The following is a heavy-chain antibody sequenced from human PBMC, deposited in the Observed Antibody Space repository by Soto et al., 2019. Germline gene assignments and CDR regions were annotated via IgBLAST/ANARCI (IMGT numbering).Heavy chain of an antibody. CDR3: ARRCSDNNCYSFYIFDF. CDR2: INHSGST. J-gene: IGHJ4*02. V-gene: IGHV4-34*01. Sequence: SETLSLTCAVYGGSFSGDYWNWIRQPPGKGLEWIGEINHSGSTSYNPSLESRVSILIDTSKNQFSLKLSSVTAADTAVYYCARRCSDNNCYSFYIFDFWGQGAQVTVPS. D-gene: IGHD2-15*01. CDR1: GGSFSGDY.